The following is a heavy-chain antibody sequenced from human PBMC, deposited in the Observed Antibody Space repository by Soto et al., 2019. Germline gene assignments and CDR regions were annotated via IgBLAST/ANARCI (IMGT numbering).Heavy chain of an antibody. Sequence: SGGSLRLSCAPPWFPFSDYYMSWVPPAPGEVVLLFSYFISSGSTIFYSDSVKGRFIISRDNAKNSLYLQMNSLRAEDTAVFYCARDWKLAAADPRALDIWGQGTMVTVSS. CDR2: FISSGSTI. V-gene: IGHV3-11*04. D-gene: IGHD6-13*01. CDR3: ARDWKLAAADPRALDI. CDR1: WFPFSDYY. J-gene: IGHJ3*02.